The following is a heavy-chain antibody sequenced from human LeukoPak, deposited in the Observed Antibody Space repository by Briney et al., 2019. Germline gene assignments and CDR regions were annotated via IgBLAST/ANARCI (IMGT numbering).Heavy chain of an antibody. CDR2: IRSKAYGGTT. CDR1: GFTFGDYA. CDR3: TRGRDYYGSGSYDQY. D-gene: IGHD3-10*01. J-gene: IGHJ4*02. Sequence: GGSLRLSCTASGFTFGDYAMSWVRQAPGKGLEWVGFIRSKAYGGTTEYAASVKGRFTLSRDDSKSIAYLQMSSLKTEDTAMYYCTRGRDYYGSGSYDQYWGQGTQVTVSS. V-gene: IGHV3-49*04.